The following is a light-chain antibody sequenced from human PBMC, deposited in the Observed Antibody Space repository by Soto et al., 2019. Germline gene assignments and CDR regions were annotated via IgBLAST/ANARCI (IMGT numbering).Light chain of an antibody. J-gene: IGKJ4*01. V-gene: IGKV3-15*01. CDR1: QTISAN. CDR2: GAY. Sequence: LTQSPATLSRAAGDSATLSWRDSQTISANLAWYQQRPGQAPRLIIYGAYTRATGIPARFSGSGSGTEFTLTISSLHSADFAVYYCQQYNNWPPLTCGGGTQVDIK. CDR3: QQYNNWPPLT.